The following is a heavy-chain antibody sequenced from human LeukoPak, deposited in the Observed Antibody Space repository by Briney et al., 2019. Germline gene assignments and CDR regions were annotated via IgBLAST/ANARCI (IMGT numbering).Heavy chain of an antibody. Sequence: ASVKVSCKASGYTFTGYYMHWVRQAPGQGLEWMGWINPNSGGTNYAQKFQGRVTMTRDTSISTAYMELSRLRSDDTAVYYCARDTQYDSSRYYYYYYGMDVWGQGTTVTVSS. CDR3: ARDTQYDSSRYYYYYYGMDV. D-gene: IGHD3-22*01. V-gene: IGHV1-2*02. CDR1: GYTFTGYY. J-gene: IGHJ6*02. CDR2: INPNSGGT.